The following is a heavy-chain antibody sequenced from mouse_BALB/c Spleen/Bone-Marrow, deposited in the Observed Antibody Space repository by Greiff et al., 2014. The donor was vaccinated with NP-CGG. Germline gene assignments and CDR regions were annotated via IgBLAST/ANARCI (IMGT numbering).Heavy chain of an antibody. CDR3: AIFSITTVVKGY. D-gene: IGHD1-1*01. J-gene: IGHJ2*01. CDR1: GYSFTGYN. V-gene: IGHV1-39*01. CDR2: IDPYYGGT. Sequence: EVQRVESGPELEKPGASVKISCKASGYSFTGYNMNWVKQSNGKSLEWIGNIDPYYGGTGYNQKFKGKATLTVDKSSSTAYMQLKILTSEDSAVYYCAIFSITTVVKGYWGQGTTLTVSS.